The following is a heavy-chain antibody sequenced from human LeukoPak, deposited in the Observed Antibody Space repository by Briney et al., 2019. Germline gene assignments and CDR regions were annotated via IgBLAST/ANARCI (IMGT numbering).Heavy chain of an antibody. Sequence: GGSLRLSCAASGFTVSSNYMSWVHQAPGKGLEWVSVIYSGGSTYYADSVKGRFTISRHNSKNTLYLQMNSLRAEDTAVYYCARHRATYYYDSSGLALDYWGQGTLVTVSS. J-gene: IGHJ4*02. CDR2: IYSGGST. V-gene: IGHV3-53*04. CDR3: ARHRATYYYDSSGLALDY. CDR1: GFTVSSNY. D-gene: IGHD3-22*01.